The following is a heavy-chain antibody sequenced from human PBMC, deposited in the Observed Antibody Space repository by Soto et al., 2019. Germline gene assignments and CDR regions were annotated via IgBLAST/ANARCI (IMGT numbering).Heavy chain of an antibody. D-gene: IGHD3-3*01. CDR2: ISSSSSYI. Sequence: GGSLRLSCAASGFTFSSYSMNWVRQAPGKGLEWVSSISSSSSYIYYADSVKGRFTISRDNAKNSLYLQMNSLRAEDTAVYYCASGDFWSVYSGLLGNRDVWGKGPRFTVS. V-gene: IGHV3-21*01. CDR1: GFTFSSYS. J-gene: IGHJ6*03. CDR3: ASGDFWSVYSGLLGNRDV.